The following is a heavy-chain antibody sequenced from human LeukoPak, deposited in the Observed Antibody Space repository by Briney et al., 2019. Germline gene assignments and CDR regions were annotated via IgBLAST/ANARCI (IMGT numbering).Heavy chain of an antibody. CDR3: ARGGAPEYSYGYHFDS. D-gene: IGHD5-18*01. Sequence: GGSLRLSCAASGFTFSSYWMSWVRQAPGKGLEWVANIKQDGSEKYYVDSVKGRFTISRDNAKNSPYLQMNSLRAEDTAVYYCARGGAPEYSYGYHFDSWGQGVLVTVSS. V-gene: IGHV3-7*01. CDR1: GFTFSSYW. J-gene: IGHJ4*02. CDR2: IKQDGSEK.